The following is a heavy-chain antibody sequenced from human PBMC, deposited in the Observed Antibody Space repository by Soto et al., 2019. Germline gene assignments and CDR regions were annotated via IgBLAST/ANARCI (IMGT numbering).Heavy chain of an antibody. Sequence: GGSLRLSCAASGFTFSSYGMHWVRQAPGKGLEWVAVISYDGSNKYYADSVKGRFTISRDNSKNTLYLQMNSLRAEDTAVYYCAKAQVGGPGIAVAGRPIYGMDVWGQGTTVTVSS. CDR3: AKAQVGGPGIAVAGRPIYGMDV. CDR1: GFTFSSYG. J-gene: IGHJ6*02. D-gene: IGHD6-19*01. V-gene: IGHV3-30*18. CDR2: ISYDGSNK.